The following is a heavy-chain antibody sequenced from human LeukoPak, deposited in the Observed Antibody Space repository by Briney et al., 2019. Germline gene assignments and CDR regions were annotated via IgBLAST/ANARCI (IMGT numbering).Heavy chain of an antibody. V-gene: IGHV4-39*07. J-gene: IGHJ4*02. CDR3: ARHEDTSLTGDPYFDY. D-gene: IGHD7-27*01. CDR2: IYYSGST. Sequence: SETLSLTCTVSGGSISTATYNWDWIRQPPGKGLEWIGNIYYSGSTYFNPFLKSRVTISIDRSKNQFSLKLTSVTAADTAVYYCARHEDTSLTGDPYFDYWGQGTLVTVSS. CDR1: GGSISTATYN.